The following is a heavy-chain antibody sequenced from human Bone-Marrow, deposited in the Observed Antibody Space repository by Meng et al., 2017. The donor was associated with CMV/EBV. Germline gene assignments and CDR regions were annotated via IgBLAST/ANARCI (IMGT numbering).Heavy chain of an antibody. V-gene: IGHV3-53*01. CDR1: GFTVSSNY. CDR2: IYSGGST. CDR3: ARGGDSSGYYYFDY. J-gene: IGHJ4*02. Sequence: GESLKISCAASGFTVSSNYMSWVRQAPGKGLEWVSVIYSGGSTYYADSVKGRFTISRDNSKNTLYLQINSLRAEDKAVYYCARGGDSSGYYYFDYWGQGSLVTVSS. D-gene: IGHD3-22*01.